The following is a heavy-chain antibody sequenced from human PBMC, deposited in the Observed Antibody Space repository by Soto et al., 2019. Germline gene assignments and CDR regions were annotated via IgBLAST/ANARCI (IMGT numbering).Heavy chain of an antibody. V-gene: IGHV1-3*01. J-gene: IGHJ6*02. Sequence: ASVKVSCKASGYTFTSYAMHWVRQAPGQRLEWMGWINAGNGNTKYSQKFQGRVTITRDTSASTAYMELSSLRSEDTAVYYCASLGGDVVVAATPGFWYYGMDVWGQGTTVTSP. CDR3: ASLGGDVVVAATPGFWYYGMDV. D-gene: IGHD2-15*01. CDR1: GYTFTSYA. CDR2: INAGNGNT.